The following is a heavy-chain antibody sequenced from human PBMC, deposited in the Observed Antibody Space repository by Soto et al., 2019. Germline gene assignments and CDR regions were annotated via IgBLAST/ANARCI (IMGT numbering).Heavy chain of an antibody. CDR2: IWYDGSNK. CDR3: ARDMERDAFDI. CDR1: GFTFSSYG. D-gene: IGHD1-26*01. V-gene: IGHV3-33*01. Sequence: QVQLVESGGGVVQPGRSLRLSCAASGFTFSSYGMHWVRQAPGKGLEWVAVIWYDGSNKYYADSVKGRFTISRDNSKNTLYLQMNSLRAEDTAVYYCARDMERDAFDIWGQGTMVTVSS. J-gene: IGHJ3*02.